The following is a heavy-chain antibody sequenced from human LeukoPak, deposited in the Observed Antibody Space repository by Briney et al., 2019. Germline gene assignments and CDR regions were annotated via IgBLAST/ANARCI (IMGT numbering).Heavy chain of an antibody. Sequence: GGSLRLSCAASGFTFSSYSMNWVRQAPGKGLEWVSAISGSGGSTYYADSVKGRFTISRDNSKNTLYLQMNSLRAEDTAVYYCAKITFGGVIDLFDYWGQGTLDTVSS. V-gene: IGHV3-23*01. D-gene: IGHD3-16*02. J-gene: IGHJ4*02. CDR1: GFTFSSYS. CDR3: AKITFGGVIDLFDY. CDR2: ISGSGGST.